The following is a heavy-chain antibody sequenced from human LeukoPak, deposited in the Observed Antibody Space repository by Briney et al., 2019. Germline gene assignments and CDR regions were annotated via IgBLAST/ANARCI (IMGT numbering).Heavy chain of an antibody. CDR2: INHSGST. Sequence: SETLSLTCAVYGGSFSGYYWSWIRQPPGKGLEWIGEINHSGSTNYNPSLKSRVTISVDTSKNQFSLKLSSVTVADTAVYYCAGRVGTMVRGVIITYNFDYWGQGTLVTVSS. V-gene: IGHV4-34*01. CDR1: GGSFSGYY. CDR3: AGRVGTMVRGVIITYNFDY. J-gene: IGHJ4*02. D-gene: IGHD3-10*01.